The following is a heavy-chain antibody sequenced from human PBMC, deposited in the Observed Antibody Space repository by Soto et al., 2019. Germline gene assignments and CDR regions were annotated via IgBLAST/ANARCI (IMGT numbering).Heavy chain of an antibody. J-gene: IGHJ3*02. Sequence: SVKVSCKASGGTFSSYAISWVRQAPGQGLEWMGGIIPIFGTANYAQKFQGRVTITADESTSTAYMELSSLRSEDTAVYYCASVITIFGGLRAFEIWGQGTMVTVSS. D-gene: IGHD3-3*01. V-gene: IGHV1-69*13. CDR2: IIPIFGTA. CDR3: ASVITIFGGLRAFEI. CDR1: GGTFSSYA.